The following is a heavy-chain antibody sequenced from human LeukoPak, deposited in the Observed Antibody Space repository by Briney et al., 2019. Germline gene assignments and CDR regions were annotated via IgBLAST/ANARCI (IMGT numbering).Heavy chain of an antibody. J-gene: IGHJ4*02. CDR1: GFTFSSYA. CDR3: AKDVYYYDSSGYYSTHPVDY. D-gene: IGHD3-22*01. V-gene: IGHV3-30-3*01. Sequence: GGPLRLSCAASGFTFSSYAMHWVRQAPGKGLEWVAVISYDGSNKYYADSVKGRFTISRDNSKNTLYLQMNSPRAEDTAVYYCAKDVYYYDSSGYYSTHPVDYWGQGTLVTVSS. CDR2: ISYDGSNK.